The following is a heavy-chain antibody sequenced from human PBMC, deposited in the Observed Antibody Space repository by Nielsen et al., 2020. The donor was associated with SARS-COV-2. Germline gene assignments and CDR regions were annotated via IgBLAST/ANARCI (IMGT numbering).Heavy chain of an antibody. J-gene: IGHJ6*02. V-gene: IGHV3-21*01. CDR2: ISSSSSYI. CDR3: ATGRDIVVAPAAPEDYGMDV. CDR1: GFTFSSYS. Sequence: GGSLRLSCAASGFTFSSYSMNWVRQAPGKGLEWVSSISSSSSYIYYADSVKGRFTISRDNAKNSLYLQMNSLRAEDTAVYYCATGRDIVVAPAAPEDYGMDVWGQGTTVTVSS. D-gene: IGHD2-2*01.